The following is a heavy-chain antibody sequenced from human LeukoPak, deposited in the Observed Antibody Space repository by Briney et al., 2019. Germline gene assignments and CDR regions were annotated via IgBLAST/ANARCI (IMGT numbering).Heavy chain of an antibody. J-gene: IGHJ6*02. V-gene: IGHV3-21*01. CDR2: ISSSSSYI. CDR1: GFTFSSYS. Sequence: AGGSLRLSCAASGFTFSSYSMNWVRQAPGKGLEWVSSISSSSSYIYYADSVKGRFTISRDNAKNSLYLQMNSLRAEDTAVYYCARDPAYYYDSSGYYLVPYYYYYGMDVWGQGTTVTVSS. D-gene: IGHD3-22*01. CDR3: ARDPAYYYDSSGYYLVPYYYYYGMDV.